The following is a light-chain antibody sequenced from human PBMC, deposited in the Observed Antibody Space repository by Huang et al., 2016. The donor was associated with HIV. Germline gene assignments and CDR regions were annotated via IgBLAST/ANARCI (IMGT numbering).Light chain of an antibody. CDR2: NAS. J-gene: IGKJ2*01. CDR1: QGLSIW. V-gene: IGKV1-5*03. CDR3: QHYNPYSLPYT. Sequence: DIQMTQSPSTLSASVGDRVTNTCRASQGLSIWLAWYQHKPGKAPKLLIYNASTLETGLPSRISGSGSGTEFTLTSSSLQPDDFATYYCQHYNPYSLPYTFGQGTKLEIK.